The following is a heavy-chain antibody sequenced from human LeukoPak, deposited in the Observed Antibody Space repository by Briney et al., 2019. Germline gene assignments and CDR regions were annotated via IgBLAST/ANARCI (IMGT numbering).Heavy chain of an antibody. CDR2: INHSGST. CDR1: GGSFSGYY. Sequence: PSETLSLTCAVYGGSFSGYYWSWIRQPPGKGLEWIGEINHSGSTNYNPSLKSRVTISVDTSKNQFSLKLSSVTAADTAVYYCAERNYDSSGYYRYWSQGTLVTVSS. CDR3: AERNYDSSGYYRY. V-gene: IGHV4-34*01. J-gene: IGHJ4*02. D-gene: IGHD3-22*01.